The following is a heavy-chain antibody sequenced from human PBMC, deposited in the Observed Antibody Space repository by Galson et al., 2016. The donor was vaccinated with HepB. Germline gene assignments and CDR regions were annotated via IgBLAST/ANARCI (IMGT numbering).Heavy chain of an antibody. CDR2: IKRIGDGGTT. V-gene: IGHV3-15*07. CDR3: TTRGPRTLLLAELPPNSSDY. Sequence: SLRLSCAVSGFTFSDAWMSWVRQAPGKGLEWVGRIKRIGDGGTTDYTAPVKGRFTISRDDSKNTLYLQMNSLKTEDTAVYYCTTRGPRTLLLAELPPNSSDYWGQGTLVTVSS. D-gene: IGHD3-16*01. CDR1: GFTFSDAW. J-gene: IGHJ4*02.